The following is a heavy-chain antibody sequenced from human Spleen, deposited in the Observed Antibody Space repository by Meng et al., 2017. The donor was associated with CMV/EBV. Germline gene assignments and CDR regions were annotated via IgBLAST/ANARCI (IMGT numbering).Heavy chain of an antibody. V-gene: IGHV4-30-4*01. CDR3: ARVPTLYWNLHL. CDR1: GGSISSGNHY. J-gene: IGHJ2*01. CDR2: IYYSGST. Sequence: QVHLQGSGLGLVKPSQTLSLTCTVSGGSISSGNHYWGWIRQHPGKGLEYIGYIYYSGSTYYNPSLKSRVIISVDTSKNQFSLRLNSVTAADTAVYYCARVPTLYWNLHLWGPGTLVTVSS.